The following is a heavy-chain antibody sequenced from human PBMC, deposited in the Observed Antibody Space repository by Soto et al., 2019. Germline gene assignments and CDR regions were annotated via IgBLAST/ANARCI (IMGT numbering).Heavy chain of an antibody. CDR3: AQKGRGYFDY. Sequence: QITLKESGPTLVKPTETLTLTCTFSGFSLNTRDLGVGWIRQPPGKALEWLAIIYWDDSKNYSPSLKSRLTITKDTSKNQVVLTVTYMDPADTATYYCAQKGRGYFDYWGQGTLVTVSS. J-gene: IGHJ4*02. CDR2: IYWDDSK. D-gene: IGHD3-10*01. V-gene: IGHV2-5*02. CDR1: GFSLNTRDLG.